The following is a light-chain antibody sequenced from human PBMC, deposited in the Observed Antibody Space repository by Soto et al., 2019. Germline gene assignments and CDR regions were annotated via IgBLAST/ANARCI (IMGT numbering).Light chain of an antibody. Sequence: EIVVTQSPATLSVSPGERATLSCRASQSVIRHLAWYRQKPGQAPRLLIYGASTRATGIPARFSGSGSETEFTLTISNLQSEDFAFYYCQQYNSWPLTFGGGTKVEIK. V-gene: IGKV3-15*01. CDR1: QSVIRH. J-gene: IGKJ4*01. CDR3: QQYNSWPLT. CDR2: GAS.